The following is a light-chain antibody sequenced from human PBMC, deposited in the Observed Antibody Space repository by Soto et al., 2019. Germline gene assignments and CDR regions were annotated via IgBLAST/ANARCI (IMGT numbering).Light chain of an antibody. CDR1: SSNIGAGYD. CDR3: QSYDSSLSGSI. V-gene: IGLV1-40*01. Sequence: QSVLTQPPSVSGAPGQRVTISCTGSSSNIGAGYDVHWYQQLLGTAPKPLIYGNSNRPSGVPDRFSGSKSGTSASLAITGLQAEDEADYYCQSYDSSLSGSIFGGGTKVTVL. J-gene: IGLJ2*01. CDR2: GNS.